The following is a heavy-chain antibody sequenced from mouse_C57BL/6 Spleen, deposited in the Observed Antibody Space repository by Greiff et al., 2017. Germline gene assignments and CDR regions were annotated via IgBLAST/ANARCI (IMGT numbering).Heavy chain of an antibody. CDR1: GYTFTDYN. J-gene: IGHJ4*01. Sequence: EVQLQQSGPDLVKPGASVKMSCKASGYTFTDYNMHWVKQSHGKSLEWIGYINPNNGGTSYNQKFKGKATLTVNKSSSTAYMELRSLTSEDSAVYYCARNYGSSYVGWAMDYWGQGTSVTVSS. D-gene: IGHD1-1*01. CDR2: INPNNGGT. V-gene: IGHV1-22*01. CDR3: ARNYGSSYVGWAMDY.